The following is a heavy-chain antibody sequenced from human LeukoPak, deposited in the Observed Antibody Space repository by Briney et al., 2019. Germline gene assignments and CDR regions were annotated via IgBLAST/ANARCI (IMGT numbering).Heavy chain of an antibody. Sequence: GGSLRLSCAASGFTFSNCAMNWVRQAPGKGLEWVSALSSSGNSTYYADSVKGRFTISRDNAKNSLYLQMNSLRAEDTAVYYCARVSSSRYFDYWGQGTLVTVSS. CDR1: GFTFSNCA. D-gene: IGHD6-13*01. J-gene: IGHJ4*02. CDR3: ARVSSSRYFDY. V-gene: IGHV3-23*01. CDR2: LSSSGNST.